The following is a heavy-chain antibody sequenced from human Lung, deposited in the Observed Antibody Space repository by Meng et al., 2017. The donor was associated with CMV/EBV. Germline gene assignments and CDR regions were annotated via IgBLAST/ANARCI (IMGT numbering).Heavy chain of an antibody. J-gene: IGHJ4*02. D-gene: IGHD2-21*01. Sequence: SVXVSXXASGGTFSSYAISWVRQAPGQGLEWMGGIIPIFGTANYAQKFQGRVTITTDESTSTAYMELSSLRPEDTAVYYCARASQAYCGGDCSEFDYWGQGTLVTVSS. CDR2: IIPIFGTA. CDR1: GGTFSSYA. V-gene: IGHV1-69*05. CDR3: ARASQAYCGGDCSEFDY.